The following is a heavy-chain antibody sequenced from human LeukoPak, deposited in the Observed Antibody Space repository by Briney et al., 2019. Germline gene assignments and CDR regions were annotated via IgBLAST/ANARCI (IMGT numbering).Heavy chain of an antibody. Sequence: GGSLRLSCAASGFTFSSYAMHWVGQAPGKGREWVAVISYDGSNKYYADSVKGRFTISRDNSKNTLYLQMNSLRAEDTAVYYCARDYVMMGYYFDYWGQGTLVTVSS. D-gene: IGHD3-16*01. CDR2: ISYDGSNK. J-gene: IGHJ4*02. CDR1: GFTFSSYA. V-gene: IGHV3-30-3*01. CDR3: ARDYVMMGYYFDY.